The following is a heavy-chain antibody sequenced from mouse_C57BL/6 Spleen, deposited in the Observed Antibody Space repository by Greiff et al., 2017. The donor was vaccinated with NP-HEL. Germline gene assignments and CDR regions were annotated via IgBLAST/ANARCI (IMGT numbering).Heavy chain of an antibody. CDR3: ARRGDYDNYAMDY. Sequence: EVQGVESGGDLVKPGGSLKLSCAASGFTFSSYGMSWVRQTPDKRLEWVATISSGGSYTYYPDSVKGRFTISRDNAKNTLYLQMSSLKSEDTAMYYCARRGDYDNYAMDYWGQGTSVTVSS. CDR2: ISSGGSYT. J-gene: IGHJ4*01. V-gene: IGHV5-6*01. CDR1: GFTFSSYG. D-gene: IGHD2-4*01.